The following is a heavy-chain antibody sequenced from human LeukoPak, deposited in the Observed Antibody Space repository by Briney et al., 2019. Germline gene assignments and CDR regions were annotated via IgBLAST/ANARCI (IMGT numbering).Heavy chain of an antibody. J-gene: IGHJ4*02. D-gene: IGHD6-19*01. CDR2: ITSSSSYI. CDR3: AGGSTYSSGWYTGFDY. V-gene: IGHV3-21*01. Sequence: GGSLRLSCAGSGFTFSSYSMNWVRQAPGKGLEWVSSITSSSSYIYYADPVKGRFTISRDNAKKSVYLQMNSLRAEDMAVYYCAGGSTYSSGWYTGFDYWGQGTLVTVSS. CDR1: GFTFSSYS.